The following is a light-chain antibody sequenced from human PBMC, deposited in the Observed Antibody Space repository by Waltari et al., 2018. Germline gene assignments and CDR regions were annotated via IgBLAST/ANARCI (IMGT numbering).Light chain of an antibody. V-gene: IGKV3-20*01. Sequence: EIVLTHSPGTLSLSPGERATLSCRASQSVSSTYLAWYQQKPGQAPRLLIGRTSTRATGIPDRFSGSGSGTDFTLTISRLEPEDFAVYYCQQYGTSTLTFGGGTKVEIK. CDR2: RTS. CDR1: QSVSSTY. J-gene: IGKJ4*01. CDR3: QQYGTSTLT.